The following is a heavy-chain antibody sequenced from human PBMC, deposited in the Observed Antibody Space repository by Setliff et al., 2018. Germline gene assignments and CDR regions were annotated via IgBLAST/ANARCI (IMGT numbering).Heavy chain of an antibody. D-gene: IGHD2-2*01. J-gene: IGHJ5*02. CDR3: ARDLGYCSRTSCHGDWFDP. V-gene: IGHV7-4-1*02. CDR2: INTITGNP. CDR1: GYTFSSYA. Sequence: ASVKVSCKASGYTFSSYAMNWVRQAPGQGLEWLGRINTITGNPTYAQGFTGRFVFSLDTSVSTAYLQLSSLKPEDTAVYYCARDLGYCSRTSCHGDWFDPWGQGTLVTV.